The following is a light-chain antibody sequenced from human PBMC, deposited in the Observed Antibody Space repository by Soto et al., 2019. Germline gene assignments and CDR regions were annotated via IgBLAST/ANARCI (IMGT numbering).Light chain of an antibody. J-gene: IGKJ5*01. CDR3: QQSYSYPS. Sequence: EIVLTQAPGTLSLSTGERATLYYGASQRVSGGFLAWYQQKPGLAPRLILYDTSFRATGIPDRFSGSGSGTDFTLTISRLQPEDFATYYCQQSYSYPSFGQGTRLENK. CDR2: DTS. V-gene: IGKV3D-20*01. CDR1: QRVSGGF.